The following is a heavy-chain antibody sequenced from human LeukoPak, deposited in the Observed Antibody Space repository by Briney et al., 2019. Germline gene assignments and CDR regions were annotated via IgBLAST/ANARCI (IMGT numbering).Heavy chain of an antibody. CDR2: INPNSGNT. V-gene: IGHV1-46*01. D-gene: IGHD2-21*01. CDR1: GYTFSDYH. J-gene: IGHJ4*02. Sequence: ASVKVSGKTSGYTFSDYHIHWVRQAPEQGLEGKGIINPNSGNTKYAQKFQGRVTMTRDMSASAVYMEVSSLRSEDTAVYYCARRSQSCYSDYWGQGTPVTASS. CDR3: ARRSQSCYSDY.